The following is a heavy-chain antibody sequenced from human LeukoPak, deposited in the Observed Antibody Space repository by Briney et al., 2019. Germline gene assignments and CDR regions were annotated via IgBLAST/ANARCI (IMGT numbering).Heavy chain of an antibody. D-gene: IGHD4-17*01. CDR2: IRYDGRNK. Sequence: GGSLTLSCAASGFTFSSYGMHWHRQAPGKGLEGVAFIRYDGRNKYYADSVKGRFTISRHNSKNTRYLQMNSLRTEDTAVYYCAKEIWPTVTIPGRTYFDYWGQGTLVTVS. CDR1: GFTFSSYG. J-gene: IGHJ4*02. CDR3: AKEIWPTVTIPGRTYFDY. V-gene: IGHV3-30*02.